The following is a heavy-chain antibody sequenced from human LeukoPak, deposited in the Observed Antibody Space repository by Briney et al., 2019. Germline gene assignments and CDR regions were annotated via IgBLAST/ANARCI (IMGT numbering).Heavy chain of an antibody. D-gene: IGHD5-12*01. CDR2: ITGSGGTT. V-gene: IGHV3-23*01. CDR3: ATLMRGPTGYSGYGGEDY. J-gene: IGHJ4*02. CDR1: GFTFSNFW. Sequence: GGSLRLSCAASGFTFSNFWMHWVRQGPEKGLVWVSAITGSGGTTYYADSVKGRFAISRDNSKNTLYLQMNSLRAEDTAVYYCATLMRGPTGYSGYGGEDYWGQGTLVTVSS.